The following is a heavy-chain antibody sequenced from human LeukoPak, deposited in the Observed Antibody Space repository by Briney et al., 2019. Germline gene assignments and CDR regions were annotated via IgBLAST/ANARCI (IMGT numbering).Heavy chain of an antibody. CDR2: IIPIFGTA. CDR1: GGTFSSYA. CDR3: ARNTYYYGSGSYAASNYFDY. J-gene: IGHJ4*02. D-gene: IGHD3-10*01. V-gene: IGHV1-69*13. Sequence: ASVKVSCKASGGTFSSYAISWVRQAPGQGLEWMGGIIPIFGTANYAQKFQGRVTITADESTSTAYMELSSLRSEDTAVYYCARNTYYYGSGSYAASNYFDYWGQGTLVTVSS.